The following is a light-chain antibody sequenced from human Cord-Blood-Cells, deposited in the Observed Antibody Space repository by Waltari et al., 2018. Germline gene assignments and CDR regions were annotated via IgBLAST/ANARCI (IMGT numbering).Light chain of an antibody. J-gene: IGLJ2*01. CDR2: DNN. V-gene: IGLV1-51*01. Sequence: QSLLTQPPSVSAAPGQKVTISCSGSSSNIGNNYVSWYQQPPGTAPKLLIYDNNKRPSGIPDRFSGSKSGTSATLGITGLQTGDEADYYCGTWDSSLSVVFGGGTKLTVL. CDR1: SSNIGNNY. CDR3: GTWDSSLSVV.